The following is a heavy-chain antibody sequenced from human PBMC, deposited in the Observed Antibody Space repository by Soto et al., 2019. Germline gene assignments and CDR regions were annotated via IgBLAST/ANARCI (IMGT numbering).Heavy chain of an antibody. CDR2: MNPNSGNT. J-gene: IGHJ6*03. V-gene: IGHV1-8*01. D-gene: IGHD4-17*01. CDR3: ARGPSKMTTVTSYYYYSYMDV. CDR1: GYTFTSYD. Sequence: QVQLVQSGAEVKKPGASVKVSCKASGYTFTSYDINWVRQAPGQGLEWMGWMNPNSGNTGYAQKFQGRVTMTRNTSISTAYMELSSLRSEDTAVYYCARGPSKMTTVTSYYYYSYMDVWGKGTTVTVSS.